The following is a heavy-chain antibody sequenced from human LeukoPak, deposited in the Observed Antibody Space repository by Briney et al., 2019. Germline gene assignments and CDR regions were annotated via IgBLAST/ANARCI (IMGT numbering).Heavy chain of an antibody. V-gene: IGHV4-30-4*08. CDR3: ADASSWYSAFDI. Sequence: KPSQTLSLTCTVSGGSISSGDYYWSWIRQPPGKGPEWIGYIYYSGSTYYNPSLKSRVTISVDTSKNQFSLKLSSVTAADTAVYYCADASSWYSAFDIWGQGTMVTVSS. CDR2: IYYSGST. CDR1: GGSISSGDYY. J-gene: IGHJ3*02. D-gene: IGHD6-13*01.